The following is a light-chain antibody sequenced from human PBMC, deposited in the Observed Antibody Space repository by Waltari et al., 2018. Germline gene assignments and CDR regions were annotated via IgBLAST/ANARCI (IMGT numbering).Light chain of an antibody. CDR2: NTN. V-gene: IGLV8-61*01. CDR3: LLYVASGVWV. J-gene: IGLJ3*02. CDR1: SGSVSADPS. Sequence: QTVVTQEPSFSVSPGRTVTLTCALSSGSVSADPSTTWYQQTPGQAPRTLIYNTNLRSSGVPDRFSGSIIGNKAALTITGAQADDESDYYCLLYVASGVWVFGGGTKLTVL.